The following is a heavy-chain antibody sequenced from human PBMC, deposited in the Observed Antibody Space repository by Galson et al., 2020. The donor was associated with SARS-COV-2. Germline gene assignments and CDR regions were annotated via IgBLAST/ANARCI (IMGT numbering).Heavy chain of an antibody. CDR2: ISYDGSNK. CDR3: ARDYYDSSGYSYGMDV. D-gene: IGHD3-22*01. Sequence: GGSLRLSCAASGFTFSSYAMHWVRQAPGKGLEGVAVISYDGSNKYYADSVKGRFTISRDNSKNTLYLQMNSLRAEDTAVYYCARDYYDSSGYSYGMDVWGQGTTVTVSS. V-gene: IGHV3-30*04. CDR1: GFTFSSYA. J-gene: IGHJ6*02.